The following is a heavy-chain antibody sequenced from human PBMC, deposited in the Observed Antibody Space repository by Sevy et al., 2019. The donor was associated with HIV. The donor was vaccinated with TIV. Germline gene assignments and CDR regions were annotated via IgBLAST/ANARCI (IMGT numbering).Heavy chain of an antibody. CDR2: ISSYYGNT. CDR3: ARERTRWQQLVEYYLGMDV. CDR1: GYTFNTYG. V-gene: IGHV1-18*01. J-gene: IGHJ6*02. D-gene: IGHD6-13*01. Sequence: ASVKVSSKASGYTFNTYGISWVRQAPGQGLEWMGWISSYYGNTNFAQKFQGRVTMTTDTITNTAYMELTSLRSDDTAVYYCARERTRWQQLVEYYLGMDVWGQGTPVTVSS.